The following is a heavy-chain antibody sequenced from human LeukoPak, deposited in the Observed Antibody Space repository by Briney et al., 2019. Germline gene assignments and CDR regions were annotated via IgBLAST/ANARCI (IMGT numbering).Heavy chain of an antibody. V-gene: IGHV3-53*04. J-gene: IGHJ4*02. CDR2: ISSDGTT. CDR1: GFTFSSYA. CDR3: ARGPDFYGSGSLYYFDY. Sequence: GGSLRLSCAASGFTFSSYAMSWVRQAPGKGLECVSVISSDGTTYYADSVKGRFTISRHNSKNTLDLQMNSLRPEDTAVYFCARGPDFYGSGSLYYFDYWGLGTLVTVSS. D-gene: IGHD3-10*01.